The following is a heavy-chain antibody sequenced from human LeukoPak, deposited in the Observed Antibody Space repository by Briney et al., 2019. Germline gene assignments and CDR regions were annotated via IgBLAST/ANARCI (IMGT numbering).Heavy chain of an antibody. CDR2: ISSSGSNI. CDR3: ARVGTVTTDY. J-gene: IGHJ4*02. CDR1: GFTFGSYE. Sequence: GGSLRLSCAASGFTFGSYEMNWVRQAPGKGLEWVSYISSSGSNIFYADSVKGRFTISRDNAKNSLYLQMNSLRAEDTAVYCCARVGTVTTDYWGQGTLVTVSS. V-gene: IGHV3-48*03. D-gene: IGHD4-17*01.